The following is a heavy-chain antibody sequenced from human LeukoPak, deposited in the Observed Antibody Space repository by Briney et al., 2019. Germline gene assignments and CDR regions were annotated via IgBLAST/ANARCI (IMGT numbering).Heavy chain of an antibody. D-gene: IGHD5-18*01. J-gene: IGHJ4*02. V-gene: IGHV3-7*01. CDR1: GFTFSSYW. CDR3: ARSLWPEDY. CDR2: IKQDGSEK. Sequence: PGGSLRLSCAASGFTFSSYWMSWVRQAPGKGLEWVANIKQDGSEKSYVDSVKGRFTISRDNAKTSLYLQKNSLRAEDTAVYYCARSLWPEDYWGQGTLVTVSS.